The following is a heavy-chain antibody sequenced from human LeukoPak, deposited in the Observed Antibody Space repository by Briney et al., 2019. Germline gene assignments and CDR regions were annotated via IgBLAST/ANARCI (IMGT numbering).Heavy chain of an antibody. J-gene: IGHJ4*02. CDR2: ISYDGSNK. CDR1: GFTFSSYG. CDR3: AKGTVTTRRGYFDY. Sequence: GGSLRLSCAASGFTFSSYGMHWVRQAPGKGLEWVAVISYDGSNKYYADSVKGRFTISRDNSKNTLYLQMNSLRAEDTAVYYCAKGTVTTRRGYFDYWGQGTLVTVSS. D-gene: IGHD4-17*01. V-gene: IGHV3-30*18.